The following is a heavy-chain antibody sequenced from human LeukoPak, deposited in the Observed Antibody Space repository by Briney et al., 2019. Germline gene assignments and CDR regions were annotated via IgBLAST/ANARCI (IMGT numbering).Heavy chain of an antibody. D-gene: IGHD6-25*01. CDR2: IHYDGSND. CDR3: AKDHGSSDWNYFDY. V-gene: IGHV3-30*02. CDR1: GFTFSSYA. Sequence: GGSLRLSCAASGFTFSSYAMHSVRQAPGKGLEWVAFIHYDGSNDYYADSVKGRFTISRDNSKNTLYLQMNTLRADDTAVYYCAKDHGSSDWNYFDYWGQGTLVTVSS. J-gene: IGHJ4*02.